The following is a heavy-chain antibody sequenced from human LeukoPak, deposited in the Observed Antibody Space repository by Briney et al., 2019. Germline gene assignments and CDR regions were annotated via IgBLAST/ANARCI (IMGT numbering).Heavy chain of an antibody. J-gene: IGHJ3*02. CDR2: IRYDGSNK. V-gene: IGHV3-30*02. Sequence: PGGSLRLSCAASGFTFSSSGMHWVRQAPGKGLEWVAFIRYDGSNKYYADSVKGRFTISRDNSKNTLYLQMNSLRAEDTAVYYCARGMRDGYNQPLDIWGQGTMVTVSS. CDR1: GFTFSSSG. CDR3: ARGMRDGYNQPLDI. D-gene: IGHD5-24*01.